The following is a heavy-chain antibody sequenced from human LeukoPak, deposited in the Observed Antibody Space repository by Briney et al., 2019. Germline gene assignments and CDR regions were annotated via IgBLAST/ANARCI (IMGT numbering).Heavy chain of an antibody. CDR3: ARGRAEWLLSNFDY. CDR2: INHSGST. D-gene: IGHD3-3*01. Sequence: SETLSLTCAVYGGSFSGYYWSWIRQPPGKGLEWIGEINHSGSTNCNPSLKSRVTISVDTSKNQFSLKLSSVTAADTAVYYCARGRAEWLLSNFDYWGQGTLVTVSS. J-gene: IGHJ4*02. V-gene: IGHV4-34*01. CDR1: GGSFSGYY.